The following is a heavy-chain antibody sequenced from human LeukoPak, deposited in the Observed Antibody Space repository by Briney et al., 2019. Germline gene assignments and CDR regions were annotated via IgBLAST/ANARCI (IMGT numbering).Heavy chain of an antibody. CDR3: ARYLSSGYYYRPYGMDV. J-gene: IGHJ6*02. Sequence: SETLSLTCTVSGGSISSSSYYWGWIRQPPGKGLEWIGSISYSGSTYYNPSLKSRVTISVDTSKNQFSLKLSSVTAADTAVYYCARYLSSGYYYRPYGMDVWGQGTTVTVSS. V-gene: IGHV4-39*07. D-gene: IGHD3-22*01. CDR1: GGSISSSSYY. CDR2: ISYSGST.